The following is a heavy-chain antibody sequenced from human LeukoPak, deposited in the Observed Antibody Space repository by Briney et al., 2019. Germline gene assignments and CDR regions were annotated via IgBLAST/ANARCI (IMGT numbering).Heavy chain of an antibody. Sequence: SETLSLTCTVSGGPISSYYWSWIRQPPGKGLEWIGYIYTSGSTNYNPPLKSRVTISVDTSKNQFSLKLSSVTAADTAVYYCARRRDGYKRSWYFDLWGRGTLVTVSS. V-gene: IGHV4-4*09. D-gene: IGHD5-24*01. CDR3: ARRRDGYKRSWYFDL. J-gene: IGHJ2*01. CDR1: GGPISSYY. CDR2: IYTSGST.